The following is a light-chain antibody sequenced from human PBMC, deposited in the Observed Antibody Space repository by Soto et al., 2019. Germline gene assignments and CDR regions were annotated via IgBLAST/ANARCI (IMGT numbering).Light chain of an antibody. V-gene: IGKV3-11*01. CDR1: QRVSSY. Sequence: EIFFHPYPAPPSFSPGERATLSLRASQRVSSYLAWFQQKPGQAPRLLIYDASNRATGIPARFSGSGSETDFTLTISSLEPEDSAVYYCQQRARWVTFGQGTRLEIK. CDR3: QQRARWVT. J-gene: IGKJ5*01. CDR2: DAS.